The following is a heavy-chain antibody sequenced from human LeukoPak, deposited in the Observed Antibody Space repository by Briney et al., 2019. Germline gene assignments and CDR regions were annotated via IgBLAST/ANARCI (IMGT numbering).Heavy chain of an antibody. CDR1: GFTFSSYS. CDR2: ISSSSSYI. CDR3: ARVIGRWQPEFDY. V-gene: IGHV3-21*04. J-gene: IGHJ4*02. D-gene: IGHD2-15*01. Sequence: MTGGSLRLPCAASGFTFSSYSMNWVRQAPGKGLEWVSSISSSSSYIYYADSVKGRFTISRDNAKNSLYLQMNSLRSDDTAVYYCARVIGRWQPEFDYWGQGTLVTVSS.